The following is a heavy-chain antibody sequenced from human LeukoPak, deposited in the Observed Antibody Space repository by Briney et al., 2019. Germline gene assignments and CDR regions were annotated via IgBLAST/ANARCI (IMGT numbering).Heavy chain of an antibody. Sequence: GGSLRLSCAASGFTFSSYAMSWVRQAPGKGLEWVSAISGSGGSTYYADSVKGRFTISRDNSKNTLYLQMDSLRAEDTAVYYCVRNRDVTPLTLDYWGQGTLVTVSS. CDR2: ISGSGGST. CDR3: VRNRDVTPLTLDY. D-gene: IGHD5-24*01. CDR1: GFTFSSYA. J-gene: IGHJ4*02. V-gene: IGHV3-23*01.